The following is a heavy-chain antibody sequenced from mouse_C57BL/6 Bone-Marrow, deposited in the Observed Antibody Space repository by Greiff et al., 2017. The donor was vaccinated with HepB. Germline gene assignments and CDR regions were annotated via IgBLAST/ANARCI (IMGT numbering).Heavy chain of an antibody. Sequence: DVHLVESGGGLVQPGGSLKLSCAASGFTFSDYGMAWVRQAPRKGPEWVAFISNLAYSIYYADTVTGRFTISRENAKNTLYLEMSSLRSEDTAMYYCARWYYYGSSYNYAMDYWGQGTSVTVSS. V-gene: IGHV5-15*01. J-gene: IGHJ4*01. CDR1: GFTFSDYG. CDR3: ARWYYYGSSYNYAMDY. CDR2: ISNLAYSI. D-gene: IGHD1-1*01.